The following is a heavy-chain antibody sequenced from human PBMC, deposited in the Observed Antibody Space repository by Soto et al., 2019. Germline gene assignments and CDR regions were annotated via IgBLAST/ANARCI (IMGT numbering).Heavy chain of an antibody. CDR1: GFTFSSYW. J-gene: IGHJ4*02. CDR2: IKQDGSEK. D-gene: IGHD3-10*01. V-gene: IGHV3-7*01. Sequence: EVQLVESGGGLVQPGGSLRLSCAASGFTFSSYWMSWVRQAPGKGLEWVANIKQDGSEKYYVDSVKGRFTISRDNANHSLYLQMNSLRAEDTAVYYCARDPELLWFGELLSFFDYWGQGTLVTVSS. CDR3: ARDPELLWFGELLSFFDY.